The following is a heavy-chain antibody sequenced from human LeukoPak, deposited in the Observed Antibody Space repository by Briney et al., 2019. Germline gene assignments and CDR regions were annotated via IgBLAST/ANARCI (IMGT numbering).Heavy chain of an antibody. J-gene: IGHJ6*03. V-gene: IGHV3-7*03. CDR1: GFTFSNYW. CDR2: IKQDGDEK. Sequence: PGGSLRLSCAASGFTFSNYWMSWVRQAPGKGLEWLANIKQDGDEKSYVASVKGRFTISRDNAKNSLYQQKKSLRAQDTAVYYCAREIEYSSSSLTHYYYYYYMDVRGKGTTVTVAS. CDR3: AREIEYSSSSLTHYYYYYYMDV. D-gene: IGHD6-6*01.